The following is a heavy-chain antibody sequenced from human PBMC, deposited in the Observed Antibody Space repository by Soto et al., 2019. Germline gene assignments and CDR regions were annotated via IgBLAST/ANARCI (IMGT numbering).Heavy chain of an antibody. CDR2: ISWNSGSI. V-gene: IGHV3-9*01. CDR3: AKERGYYYDSSGDDAFDI. J-gene: IGHJ3*02. Sequence: GGSLRLSCAASGFTFDDYAMHWVRQAPGKGLAWVSGISWNSGSIGYADSVKGRFTISRDNAKNSLYLQMNSLRAEDTALYYCAKERGYYYDSSGDDAFDIWGQGTMVTVSS. D-gene: IGHD3-22*01. CDR1: GFTFDDYA.